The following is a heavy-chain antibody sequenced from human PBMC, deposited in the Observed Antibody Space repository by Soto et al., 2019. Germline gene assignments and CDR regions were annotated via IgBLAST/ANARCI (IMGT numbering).Heavy chain of an antibody. J-gene: IGHJ4*02. Sequence: VQLLESGGGLVQPGGSLRLSCAASGATFSSYVMGWVRQAPGRGLEWVSVISSSGIDTYYADSVKGRFIISRDNSKNTLYLQMNSLGAEDTAVSYCAKQHGDVDYWGQGTLVTVSS. CDR2: ISSSGIDT. D-gene: IGHD4-17*01. CDR1: GATFSSYV. CDR3: AKQHGDVDY. V-gene: IGHV3-23*01.